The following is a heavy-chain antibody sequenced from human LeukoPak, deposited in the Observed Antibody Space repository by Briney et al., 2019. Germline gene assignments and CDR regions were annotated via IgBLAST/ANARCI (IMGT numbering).Heavy chain of an antibody. CDR2: IWYDGSNK. J-gene: IGHJ5*02. V-gene: IGHV3-33*01. CDR3: ARDTARVPFDP. Sequence: PGRSLRLSCAASGLTFSSYGMHWVRQAPGKGLEWVAIIWYDGSNKYYTDSVKGRFTISRDNSKSTLYLQMNSLRAEDTAVYYCARDTARVPFDPWGQGTLVIVSS. D-gene: IGHD2-2*01. CDR1: GLTFSSYG.